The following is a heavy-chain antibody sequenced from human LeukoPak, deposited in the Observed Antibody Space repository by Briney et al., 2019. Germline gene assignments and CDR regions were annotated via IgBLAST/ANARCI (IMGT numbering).Heavy chain of an antibody. V-gene: IGHV3-74*01. Sequence: GGSLRLSCAASGFTFSSNWMHWVRQAPGEGLVWVSRIKSDGSSTDYADSVQGRFTISRDNSKNTLYLQMNSLRAEDTAVYYCAKDPPFSGFLWGQGTLVTVSS. CDR1: GFTFSSNW. J-gene: IGHJ4*02. CDR2: IKSDGSST. CDR3: AKDPPFSGFL. D-gene: IGHD2/OR15-2a*01.